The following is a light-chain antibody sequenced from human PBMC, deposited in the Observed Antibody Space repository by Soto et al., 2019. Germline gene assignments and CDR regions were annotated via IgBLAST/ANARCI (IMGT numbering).Light chain of an antibody. Sequence: ETLMTQSPATLSVSPGERATLSCRASQSVNNNLAWYQQKLGQAPRVLIYGASTRATGIPARFSGSGSGTEFTLTISSLQSEDFAVYFCHQYNNWPRTFGQGTRLEIK. CDR3: HQYNNWPRT. CDR1: QSVNNN. J-gene: IGKJ5*01. V-gene: IGKV3-15*01. CDR2: GAS.